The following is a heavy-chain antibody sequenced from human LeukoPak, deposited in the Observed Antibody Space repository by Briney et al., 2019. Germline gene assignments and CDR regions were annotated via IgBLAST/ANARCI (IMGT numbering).Heavy chain of an antibody. CDR2: IYYSGST. Sequence: PSETLSLTCTVSGGSISTSNYYWGWIRQPPGKGLEWIGYIYYSGSTNYNPSLKSRVTISVDTSKNQFSLKLSSVTAADTAVYYCARGRPAAGTYYYYYYYMDVWGKGTTVTISS. V-gene: IGHV4-61*05. J-gene: IGHJ6*03. CDR3: ARGRPAAGTYYYYYYYMDV. D-gene: IGHD6-13*01. CDR1: GGSISTSNYY.